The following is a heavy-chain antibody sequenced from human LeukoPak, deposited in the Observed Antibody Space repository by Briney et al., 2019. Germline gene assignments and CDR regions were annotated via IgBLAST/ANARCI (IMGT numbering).Heavy chain of an antibody. J-gene: IGHJ4*02. CDR3: AREGEEQQLALYYFDY. CDR1: GGTFSSYA. Sequence: SVKVSCKASGGTFSSYAISWVRQAPGQGLEWMGRIIPILGIANYAQKFQGRVTITADESTSTAYMELSSLRSEDTAVYYCAREGEEQQLALYYFDYWGQGTLVTVSS. CDR2: IIPILGIA. D-gene: IGHD6-13*01. V-gene: IGHV1-69*04.